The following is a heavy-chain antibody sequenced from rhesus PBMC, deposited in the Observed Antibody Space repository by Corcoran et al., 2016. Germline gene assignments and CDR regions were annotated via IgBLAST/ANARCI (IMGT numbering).Heavy chain of an antibody. V-gene: IGHV3S16*01. D-gene: IGHD2-15*01. J-gene: IGHJ6*01. CDR1: GFTFSDYY. Sequence: EVQLVESGGGLVQPGGSLRLSCAASGFTFSDYYMSWVRQAPGKGLEWVSSLSSASSYIYYADSVNGRFTISRDNAKNSLSLQMNSLKTEDTAVYYCTRDRYCSSTYCSDYYGLDSWGQGVVVTVSS. CDR3: TRDRYCSSTYCSDYYGLDS. CDR2: LSSASSYI.